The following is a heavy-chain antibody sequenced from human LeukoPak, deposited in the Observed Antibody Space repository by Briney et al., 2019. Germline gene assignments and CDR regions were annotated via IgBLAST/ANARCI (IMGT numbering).Heavy chain of an antibody. CDR1: GGSFSGYY. D-gene: IGHD3-9*01. CDR3: ARVNLILTGNRPFPGPFDY. Sequence: PSETLSLTCAVYGGSFSGYYWSWIRQPPGKGLEWIGEINHSGSTNYNPSLKSRVTISVDTSKNQFSLKLSSVTAADTAVYYCARVNLILTGNRPFPGPFDYWGQGTLVTVSS. CDR2: INHSGST. J-gene: IGHJ4*02. V-gene: IGHV4-34*01.